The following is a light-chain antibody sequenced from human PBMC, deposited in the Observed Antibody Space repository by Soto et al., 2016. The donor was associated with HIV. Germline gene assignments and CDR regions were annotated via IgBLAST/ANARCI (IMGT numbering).Light chain of an antibody. CDR3: QSADRSGTFPV. CDR1: SLRSYY. CDR2: AEN. V-gene: IGLV3-19*01. Sequence: SSELTQDPTVSVALGQTVRITCQGDSLRSYYASWYQQKPGQAPILVIFAENNRPSGTPDRFSGSRSGSTASLTISGVQAEDEADYHCQSADRSGTFPVFGGGTKLTVL. J-gene: IGLJ2*01.